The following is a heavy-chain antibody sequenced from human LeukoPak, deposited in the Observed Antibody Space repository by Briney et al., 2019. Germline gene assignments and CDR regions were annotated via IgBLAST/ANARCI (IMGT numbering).Heavy chain of an antibody. CDR3: ARGRRITIFGVVITNGGGYYFDY. V-gene: IGHV3-21*01. CDR1: GFTFSSYS. J-gene: IGHJ4*02. CDR2: ISSSSSYI. Sequence: GGSLRLSCAASGFTFSSYSMNWVRQAPGKGLEWVSSISSSSSYIYYADSVKGRFTISRDNAKNSLYLQMNSLSAEDTAVYYCARGRRITIFGVVITNGGGYYFDYWGQGTLVTVSS. D-gene: IGHD3-3*01.